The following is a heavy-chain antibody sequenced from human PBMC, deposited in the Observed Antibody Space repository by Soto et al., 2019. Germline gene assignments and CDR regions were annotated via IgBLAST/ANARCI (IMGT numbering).Heavy chain of an antibody. CDR1: GGTFSSYT. J-gene: IGHJ5*02. CDR3: GSRRGECSRPSSGGGSPTPDP. Sequence: QVQLVQSGAEVKKPGSSVKVSCKASGGTFSSYTISWVRQAPGQGLEWMGRIIPILGIANYAQKFQGRVTITADKCTATVYIELISLRYADAAEYSWGSRRGECSRPSSGGGSPTPDPRGPGALVTVSS. D-gene: IGHD2-2*01. CDR2: IIPILGIA. V-gene: IGHV1-69*02.